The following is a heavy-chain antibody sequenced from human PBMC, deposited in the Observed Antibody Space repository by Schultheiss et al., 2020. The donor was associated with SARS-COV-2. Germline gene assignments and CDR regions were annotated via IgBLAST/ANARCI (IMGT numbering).Heavy chain of an antibody. CDR1: GGTFSSYA. CDR2: ISYDGSNK. Sequence: GGSLRLSCKASGGTFSSYAMHWVRQAPGKGLEWVAVISYDGSNKYYADSVKGRFTISRDNSKNTLYLQMNSLRAEDTAVYYCASPQYYYDAFDIWGQGTMVTVSS. D-gene: IGHD3-10*01. CDR3: ASPQYYYDAFDI. J-gene: IGHJ3*02. V-gene: IGHV3-30*04.